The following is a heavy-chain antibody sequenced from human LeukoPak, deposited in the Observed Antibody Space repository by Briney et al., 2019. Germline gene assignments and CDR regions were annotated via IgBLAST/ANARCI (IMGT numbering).Heavy chain of an antibody. J-gene: IGHJ4*02. V-gene: IGHV4-39*02. D-gene: IGHD2-2*01. CDR1: GGSISISNYY. Sequence: PSETLSLTCTVSGGSISISNYYWGWFRQPPGKGLEWIASIHYSETTYYNPSLKSRVTISVDTSKNHFSLKLSSVTAADTAVYYCARGPTYQPIDYWGQGTLVTVSS. CDR3: ARGPTYQPIDY. CDR2: IHYSETT.